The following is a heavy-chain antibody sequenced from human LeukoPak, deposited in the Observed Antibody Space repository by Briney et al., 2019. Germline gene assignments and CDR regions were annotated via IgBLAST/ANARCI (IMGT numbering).Heavy chain of an antibody. CDR1: GGSISISSYY. CDR3: ASHGGGYIHYYYMDV. CDR2: IYYSGST. J-gene: IGHJ6*03. D-gene: IGHD1-26*01. Sequence: SETLSLTCTVSGGSISISSYYWGWIRQPPGKGLVWLGCIYYSGSTYYNPSLKSRVTISVDTSKSQFSLKLSSVTAADTAVYYCASHGGGYIHYYYMDVWGKGTTVTVSS. V-gene: IGHV4-39*07.